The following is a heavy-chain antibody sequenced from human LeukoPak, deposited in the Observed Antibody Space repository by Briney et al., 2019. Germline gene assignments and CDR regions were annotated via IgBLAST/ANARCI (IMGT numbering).Heavy chain of an antibody. Sequence: SETLSLTCTVSDASISSSSFYWGWIRQPPGKGLEWIGSIYSSGSTYYNPSLKSRVTISVDTSKNEFSLKVTSVTAADTAVYFCARSTSSGWYAGFDFWGQGTLVTVSP. D-gene: IGHD6-19*01. J-gene: IGHJ4*02. V-gene: IGHV4-39*01. CDR2: IYSSGST. CDR3: ARSTSSGWYAGFDF. CDR1: DASISSSSFY.